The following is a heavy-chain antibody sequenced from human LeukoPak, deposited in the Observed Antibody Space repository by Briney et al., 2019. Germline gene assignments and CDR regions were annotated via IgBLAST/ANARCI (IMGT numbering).Heavy chain of an antibody. V-gene: IGHV4-34*01. J-gene: IGHJ6*02. CDR3: WARHYYYGMDV. CDR1: GGSFSGYY. CDR2: INHSGST. Sequence: PSETLSLTCAVYGGSFSGYYWSWIRQPPGKGLEWIGEINHSGSTNYNPSLKSRVTISVDTSKNQFSLKLSSVTAADTAVYYCWARHYYYGMDVWGQGTTVTVSS.